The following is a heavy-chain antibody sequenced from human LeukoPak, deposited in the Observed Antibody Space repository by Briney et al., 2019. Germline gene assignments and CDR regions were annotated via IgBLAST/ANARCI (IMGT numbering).Heavy chain of an antibody. D-gene: IGHD5-12*01. CDR3: ARYRGCSGYDY. J-gene: IGHJ4*02. V-gene: IGHV3-53*01. CDR1: GVTVSSNY. CDR2: IYSGGST. Sequence: GGSLRLSCAASGVTVSSNYMSWVRQAPGKGLEWVSVIYSGGSTYYADSVRGRFTISRDNSKNMLYLQMNSLRAGDTAVYYCARYRGCSGYDYWGQGTLVTVSS.